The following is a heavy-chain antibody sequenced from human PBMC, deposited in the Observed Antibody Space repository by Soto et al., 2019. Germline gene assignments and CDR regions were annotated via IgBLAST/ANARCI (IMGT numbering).Heavy chain of an antibody. CDR1: GGSFSGYY. J-gene: IGHJ5*02. CDR3: ARGESIAAAGTNWFDP. V-gene: IGHV4-34*01. CDR2: INHSGST. Sequence: QVQLQQWGAGLLKPSETLSLTCAVYGGSFSGYYWSWIRQPPGKGLEWIGEINHSGSTNYNPSLKSRVTISVDTSNNQFSLKLSSVTAAYTAVYYCARGESIAAAGTNWFDPWGQGTLVTVSS. D-gene: IGHD6-13*01.